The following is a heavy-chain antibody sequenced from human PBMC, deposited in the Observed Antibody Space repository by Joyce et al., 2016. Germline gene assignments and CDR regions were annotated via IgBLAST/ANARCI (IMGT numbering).Heavy chain of an antibody. CDR3: AGGTGGAFDI. CDR2: IIPTLGTI. V-gene: IGHV1-69*08. CDR1: GGTFFSYS. J-gene: IGHJ3*02. Sequence: QVQLVQSGAEVKKPGSSVRVSCKASGGTFFSYSITWVRQAPAQGLEWMGRIIPTLGTINYAQKVQGRVTFTADKSTSTAYMEIHSLTTEDTAVYYCAGGTGGAFDIWGQGTKVIVSS. D-gene: IGHD1-14*01.